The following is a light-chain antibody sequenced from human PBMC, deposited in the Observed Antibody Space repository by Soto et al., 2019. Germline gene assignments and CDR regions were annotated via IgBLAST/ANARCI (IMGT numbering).Light chain of an antibody. V-gene: IGKV3-15*01. Sequence: EIVMTQSPATLSVSPGERATLACRASQSVSSNLAWYQQKPGQASRLLIYGVSTRATGIPTRFSGSGYGTEFTLTISSLQSEDLAVYHCQQYDNWPSLTFGGGTKVEIK. CDR2: GVS. CDR1: QSVSSN. CDR3: QQYDNWPSLT. J-gene: IGKJ4*01.